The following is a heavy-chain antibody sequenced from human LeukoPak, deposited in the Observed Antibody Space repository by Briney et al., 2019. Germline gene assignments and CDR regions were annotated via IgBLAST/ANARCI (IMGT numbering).Heavy chain of an antibody. CDR3: ARVPGMVRGVIITVGTYYFDY. CDR2: INPNSGGT. D-gene: IGHD3-10*01. V-gene: IGHV1-2*02. Sequence: ASVKVSCKASGYTFTGYYMHWVRQAPGQGLEWMGWINPNSGGTNYAQKFQGRVTMTRDTSISTAYMELSRLRSDDTAVYYCARVPGMVRGVIITVGTYYFDYWGQGTLVTVSS. J-gene: IGHJ4*02. CDR1: GYTFTGYY.